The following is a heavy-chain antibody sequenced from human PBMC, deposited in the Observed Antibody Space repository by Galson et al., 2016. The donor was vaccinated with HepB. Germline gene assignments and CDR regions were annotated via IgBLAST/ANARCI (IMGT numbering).Heavy chain of an antibody. V-gene: IGHV4-4*02. D-gene: IGHD3-3*02. CDR1: GGYINSSNW. CDR3: AARRASGISGPPLGWFDP. Sequence: SETLSLTCAVSGGYINSSNWWSWVRQSPGKGLQWIGEVYHRGNTNYNTSLESRVTISLDKSKNQISLKLNFATAADTAVYYCAARRASGISGPPLGWFDPWGQGTLVTVSS. J-gene: IGHJ5*02. CDR2: VYHRGNT.